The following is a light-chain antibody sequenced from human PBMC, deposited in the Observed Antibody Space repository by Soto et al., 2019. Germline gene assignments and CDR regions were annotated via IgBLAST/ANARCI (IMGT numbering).Light chain of an antibody. CDR1: QSVSSY. CDR3: QQRSNWQIT. CDR2: DAS. J-gene: IGKJ3*01. V-gene: IGKV3-11*01. Sequence: EIVLTQSPATLSLSPGERATLSCRASQSVSSYLAWYQQKPGQAPRLLIYDASSRATSIQGRFSGSGSGTDFTLSISSLEPEDFAVYYYQQRSNWQITFGPGTKVD.